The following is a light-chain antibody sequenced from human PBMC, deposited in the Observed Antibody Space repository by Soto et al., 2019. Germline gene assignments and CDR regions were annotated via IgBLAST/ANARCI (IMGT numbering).Light chain of an antibody. Sequence: SALTQPASVSGSPGQSITISCTGTSSDIGRYNYVSWYQQYPGKAPKFMIYDVSNRPSGVSNRFSGSKSGNTASLTISGLQAEDEADYYCSSHISSSTYVFGTGTKVTVL. CDR3: SSHISSSTYV. V-gene: IGLV2-14*01. J-gene: IGLJ1*01. CDR2: DVS. CDR1: SSDIGRYNY.